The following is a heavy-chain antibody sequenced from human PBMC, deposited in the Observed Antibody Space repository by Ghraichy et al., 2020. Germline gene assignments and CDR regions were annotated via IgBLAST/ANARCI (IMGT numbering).Heavy chain of an antibody. Sequence: GESLNISCAASGFTFSSYAMSWVRQAPGKGLEWVSAISGSGGSTYYADSVKGRFTISRDNSKNTLYLQMNSLRAEDTAVYYCAKMGYYYGMDVWGQGTTVTVSS. D-gene: IGHD3-16*01. V-gene: IGHV3-23*01. CDR2: ISGSGGST. CDR3: AKMGYYYGMDV. CDR1: GFTFSSYA. J-gene: IGHJ6*02.